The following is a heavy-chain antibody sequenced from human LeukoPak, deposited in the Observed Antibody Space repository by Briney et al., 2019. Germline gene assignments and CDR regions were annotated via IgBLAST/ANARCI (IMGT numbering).Heavy chain of an antibody. J-gene: IGHJ4*02. D-gene: IGHD5-24*01. CDR2: ISYDGSNK. CDR3: ARIEMATIKGDY. Sequence: AGGSLRLSCAASGFTFSSYAMHWVRQAPGKGLEWVAVISYDGSNKYYADSVKGRFTISRDNSKNTLYLQMNSLRAEDTAVYYCARIEMATIKGDYWGQGTLVTVSS. V-gene: IGHV3-30*04. CDR1: GFTFSSYA.